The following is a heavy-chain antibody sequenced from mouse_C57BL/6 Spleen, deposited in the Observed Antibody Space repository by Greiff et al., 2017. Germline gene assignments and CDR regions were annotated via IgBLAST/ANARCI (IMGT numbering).Heavy chain of an antibody. CDR2: IDPETGCT. J-gene: IGHJ4*01. D-gene: IGHD1-1*01. V-gene: IGHV1-15*01. Sequence: QVQLQQSGAELVRPGASVTLSCKASGYTFTDYEMHWVKQTPVHGLEWIGAIDPETGCTAYNQKFKGKALLTADKSSSTAYMELRSLTSEDSAVYYCTRRGEYYGSSQYWGQGTSVTVSS. CDR3: TRRGEYYGSSQY. CDR1: GYTFTDYE.